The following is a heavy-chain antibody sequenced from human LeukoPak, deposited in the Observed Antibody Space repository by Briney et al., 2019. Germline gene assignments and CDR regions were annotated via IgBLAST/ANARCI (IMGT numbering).Heavy chain of an antibody. CDR3: ARGSLGRGAYYFDY. J-gene: IGHJ4*02. CDR2: IYYSGST. V-gene: IGHV4-39*07. Sequence: SETLSLTYTVSGGSISSSSYYWGWIRQPPGKGLEWIGSIYYSGSTYYNPSLKSRVTISVDTSKNQFSLKLSSVTAADTAVYYCARGSLGRGAYYFDYWGQGTLVTVSS. CDR1: GGSISSSSYY. D-gene: IGHD1-26*01.